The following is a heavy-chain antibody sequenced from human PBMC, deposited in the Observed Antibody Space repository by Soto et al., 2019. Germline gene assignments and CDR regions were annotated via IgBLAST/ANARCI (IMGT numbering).Heavy chain of an antibody. Sequence: QVQLVQSGVEVKKPGASVKVSCKASGYTFPNYGINWLRQAPGQVLEWMGWISAYNGNTDYAQKLQGRDTMTTDTSTTTAYMEVTNLRSDDTAVYYCARDVIPCWGSDCYPGYFHHWGQGTLVIVSS. CDR1: GYTFPNYG. CDR3: ARDVIPCWGSDCYPGYFHH. CDR2: ISAYNGNT. D-gene: IGHD2-21*02. J-gene: IGHJ1*01. V-gene: IGHV1-18*04.